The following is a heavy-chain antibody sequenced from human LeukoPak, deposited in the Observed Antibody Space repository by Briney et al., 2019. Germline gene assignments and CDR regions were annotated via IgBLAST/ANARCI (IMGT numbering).Heavy chain of an antibody. CDR1: DGSISTSSYY. Sequence: SETLSLTCTVSDGSISTSSYYWAWVRQPPGKGLEWIGSIYYPGSTYYNPSLKSRVTISVDTSKNQFSLKLSSVTAADTAVYSCARDTYYYDSSGYYYFDYWGQGTLVTVSS. D-gene: IGHD3-22*01. J-gene: IGHJ4*02. V-gene: IGHV4-39*07. CDR3: ARDTYYYDSSGYYYFDY. CDR2: IYYPGST.